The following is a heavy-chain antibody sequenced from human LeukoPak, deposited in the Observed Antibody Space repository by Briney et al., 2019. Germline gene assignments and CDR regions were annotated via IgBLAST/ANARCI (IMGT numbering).Heavy chain of an antibody. CDR1: GYTFTGYY. D-gene: IGHD2-2*01. CDR3: ARDLTIVVVPAARSWFDP. CDR2: INPNSGGT. Sequence: ASVKVSCKASGYTFTGYYMHWVRQAPGQGLEWMGWINPNSGGTNYAQKFQGRVTMTRDTSISTAYMELSKLRSDDTAVYYCARDLTIVVVPAARSWFDPWGQGTLVTVSS. J-gene: IGHJ5*02. V-gene: IGHV1-2*02.